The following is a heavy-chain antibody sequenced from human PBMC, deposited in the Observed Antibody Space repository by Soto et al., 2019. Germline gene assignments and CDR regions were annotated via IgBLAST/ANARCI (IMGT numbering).Heavy chain of an antibody. J-gene: IGHJ6*02. Sequence: QVQLQESGPGLVKPSGTLSLTCAVSGGSISSSNWWSWVRQPPGKGMEWIGEIYLSGSTNYNPSHQSRVSIAVDKPTRRFSLKPSSVTDADTALYYCARDHFLYCSGGSCEYYYYYGMDVWGQGTTVTVAS. CDR3: ARDHFLYCSGGSCEYYYYYGMDV. CDR1: GGSISSSNW. CDR2: IYLSGST. V-gene: IGHV4-4*02. D-gene: IGHD2-15*01.